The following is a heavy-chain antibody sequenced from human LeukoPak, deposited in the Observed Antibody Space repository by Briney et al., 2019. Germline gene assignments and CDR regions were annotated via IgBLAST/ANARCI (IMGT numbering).Heavy chain of an antibody. D-gene: IGHD6-19*01. CDR3: ARDSSGWQPDAFDI. CDR2: IIPIFGTA. CDR1: GGTFSSYA. Sequence: ASVKVSCKASGGTFSSYAISWVRQAPGQGLEWMGGIIPIFGTANYAQKFQGRVTITTDESTSTAYMELSSLRSEDTAVYYCARDSSGWQPDAFDIWGRGTMVTVSS. J-gene: IGHJ3*02. V-gene: IGHV1-69*05.